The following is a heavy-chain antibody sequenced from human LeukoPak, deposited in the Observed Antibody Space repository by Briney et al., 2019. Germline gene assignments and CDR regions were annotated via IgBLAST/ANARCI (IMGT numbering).Heavy chain of an antibody. D-gene: IGHD3-22*01. J-gene: IGHJ4*02. CDR1: GFTFSTYG. CDR2: ISYDGTSQ. CDR3: AKESRDYYDGSGSDY. Sequence: GRSLRLSCAASGFTFSTYGIHWVRQAPGKGLEWVALISYDGTSQYYTGSVKGRFTISRDNSKNTLYLQMNSLRPEDTAVYYCAKESRDYYDGSGSDYWGQGTLVTVSS. V-gene: IGHV3-30*18.